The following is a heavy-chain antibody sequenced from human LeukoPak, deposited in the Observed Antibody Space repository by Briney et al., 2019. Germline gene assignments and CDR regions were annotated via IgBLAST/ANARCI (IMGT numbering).Heavy chain of an antibody. J-gene: IGHJ4*02. D-gene: IGHD4-23*01. Sequence: PSETLSLTCTVSGGSISSSSYYWGWIRQPPGKGLEWIGSIYYSGSTYYNPSLKSRVTISLDTSKSQFSLKLSSVTAADTAVYYCAREPREVSRRFDYWGQGTLVTVSS. CDR2: IYYSGST. V-gene: IGHV4-39*07. CDR1: GGSISSSSYY. CDR3: AREPREVSRRFDY.